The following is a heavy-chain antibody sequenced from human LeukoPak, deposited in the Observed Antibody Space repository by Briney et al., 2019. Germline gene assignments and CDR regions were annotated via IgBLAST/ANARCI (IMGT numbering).Heavy chain of an antibody. Sequence: PGGSLRLSCAASGFTFSSYSMNWVRQAPGKGLEWVSSISSSSSYIYYADSVKGRFTISRDNAKNSLYLQMNSLRAEDTAVYYCAKDRRYGDYAIRDAFDIWGQGTMVTVSS. J-gene: IGHJ3*02. V-gene: IGHV3-21*04. CDR1: GFTFSSYS. CDR2: ISSSSSYI. CDR3: AKDRRYGDYAIRDAFDI. D-gene: IGHD4-17*01.